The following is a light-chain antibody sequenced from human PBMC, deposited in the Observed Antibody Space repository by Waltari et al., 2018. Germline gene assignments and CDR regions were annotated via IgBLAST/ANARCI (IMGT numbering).Light chain of an antibody. V-gene: IGLV2-14*03. CDR1: SSDIGGNNH. Sequence: QSALTQPASVSGSPGQSITISCTGTSSDIGGNNHVSWYLQHPGKAPKLIIYDFFERPSGVSNRFAGSKSGNTASLTISGLQAEDEADYYCTSSTTSYTWLFGGGTTLTVL. CDR3: TSSTTSYTWL. CDR2: DFF. J-gene: IGLJ3*02.